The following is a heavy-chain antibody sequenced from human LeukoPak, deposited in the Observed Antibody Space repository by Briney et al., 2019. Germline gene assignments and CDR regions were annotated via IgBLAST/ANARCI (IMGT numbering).Heavy chain of an antibody. V-gene: IGHV4-59*12. CDR3: ARGKWGYSYGHPFDY. D-gene: IGHD5-18*01. CDR2: IYYSGST. Sequence: SETLSLTCTVSGGSISSYYWSWIRQPPGKGLEWIGYIYYSGSTNYNPSLKSRVTISVDTSKNQFSLKLSSVTAADTAVYYCARGKWGYSYGHPFDYWGQGTLVTVSS. J-gene: IGHJ4*02. CDR1: GGSISSYY.